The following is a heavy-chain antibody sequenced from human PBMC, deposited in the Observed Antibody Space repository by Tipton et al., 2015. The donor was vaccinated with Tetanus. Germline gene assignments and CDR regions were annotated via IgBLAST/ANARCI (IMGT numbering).Heavy chain of an antibody. V-gene: IGHV3-30*18. CDR1: GFTFSMYG. CDR3: AKSMYGGYFHYYYGMDV. CDR2: ISYDGTNK. J-gene: IGHJ6*02. Sequence: SLRLSCAASGFTFSMYGMHWVRQAPGKGLEWVAVISYDGTNKYYADSVKGRFTLSRDNSKNTLYLQMNSLRPEDTAVYHCAKSMYGGYFHYYYGMDVWGQGTTVTVSS. D-gene: IGHD5-12*01.